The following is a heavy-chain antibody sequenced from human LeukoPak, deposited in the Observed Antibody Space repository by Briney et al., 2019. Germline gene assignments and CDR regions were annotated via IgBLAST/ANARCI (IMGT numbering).Heavy chain of an antibody. CDR3: ARGGYTGYDFSPLSY. D-gene: IGHD5-12*01. Sequence: PSETLSLTCAVSGGSISSGGYSWSWIRQPPGKGLEWIGYIYHSGSTYYNPSLKSRVTISVDRSKNQFSLKLSSVTAADTAVYYCARGGYTGYDFSPLSYWGQGTLVTVSS. J-gene: IGHJ4*02. CDR2: IYHSGST. V-gene: IGHV4-30-2*01. CDR1: GGSISSGGYS.